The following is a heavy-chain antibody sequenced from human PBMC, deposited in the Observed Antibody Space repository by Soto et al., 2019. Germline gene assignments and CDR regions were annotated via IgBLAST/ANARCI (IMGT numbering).Heavy chain of an antibody. Sequence: GGSLRLSCAASGFTFDDYARHWVRQAPGKGLEWVSGMSWSSGSIGYADSVKGRFTISRDNAKNSLYLQMNSLGAEDTALYYCVKDYYGSGNSFDYWGQGTLVTVSS. CDR1: GFTFDDYA. CDR3: VKDYYGSGNSFDY. CDR2: MSWSSGSI. V-gene: IGHV3-9*01. J-gene: IGHJ4*02. D-gene: IGHD3-10*01.